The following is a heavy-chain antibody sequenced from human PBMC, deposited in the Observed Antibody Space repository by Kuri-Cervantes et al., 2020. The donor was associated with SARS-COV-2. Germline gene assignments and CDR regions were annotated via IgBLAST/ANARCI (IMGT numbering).Heavy chain of an antibody. V-gene: IGHV3-30-3*01. CDR2: ISYDGSNK. CDR3: ASSPVAAPFGAFDI. CDR1: GFTFSSYN. J-gene: IGHJ3*02. D-gene: IGHD6-19*01. Sequence: GESLKISCAASGFTFSSYNTNWVRQAPGKGLEWVAVISYDGSNKYYADSVKGRFTISRDNSKNTLYLQMNSLRDEDTAVYYCASSPVAAPFGAFDIWGQGTMVTVSS.